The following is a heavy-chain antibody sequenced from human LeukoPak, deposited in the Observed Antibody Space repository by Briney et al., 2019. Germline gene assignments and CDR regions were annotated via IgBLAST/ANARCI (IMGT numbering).Heavy chain of an antibody. J-gene: IGHJ5*02. V-gene: IGHV4-34*01. CDR1: GGSFSGYY. CDR2: INHSGST. Sequence: SETLSLTCAVYGGSFSGYYWSWIRQPPGRGLEWIGEINHSGSTNYNPSLKSRVTISVDTSKNQFSLKLSSVTAADTAVYYCARRGRAMAYNWFDPWGQGTLVSVSS. CDR3: ARRGRAMAYNWFDP. D-gene: IGHD5-24*01.